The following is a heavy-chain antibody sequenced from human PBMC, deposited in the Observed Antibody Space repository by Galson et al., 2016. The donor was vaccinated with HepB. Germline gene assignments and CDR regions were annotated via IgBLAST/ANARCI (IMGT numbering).Heavy chain of an antibody. V-gene: IGHV3-7*03. CDR1: GFVFNTAW. J-gene: IGHJ4*02. D-gene: IGHD5-12*01. Sequence: SLRLSCAASGFVFNTAWMSWLRQAPGKGLEWVATIKEDGSDKYYVDSVKGRFTISKDNAKNLLYLQMNSLRGEDTAVYYCARGGGWISEYWGQGSLFTVSA. CDR2: IKEDGSDK. CDR3: ARGGGWISEY.